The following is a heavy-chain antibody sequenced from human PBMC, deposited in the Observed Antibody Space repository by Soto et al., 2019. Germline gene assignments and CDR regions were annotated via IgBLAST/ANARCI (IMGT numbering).Heavy chain of an antibody. J-gene: IGHJ4*02. CDR2: VSSSSSYI. V-gene: IGHV3-21*01. Sequence: EVQLVESGGGLVKPGGSLRLSCAASGFTFSCHTINWVRQAPGKGLEWVSSVSSSSSYIYYADSVKGRFTVSRDNAEKSLYLQMNSLRAEDTAMYYCARCMGFDGSGYAFFDSWGQGTLVTVSS. CDR3: ARCMGFDGSGYAFFDS. D-gene: IGHD3-10*01. CDR1: GFTFSCHT.